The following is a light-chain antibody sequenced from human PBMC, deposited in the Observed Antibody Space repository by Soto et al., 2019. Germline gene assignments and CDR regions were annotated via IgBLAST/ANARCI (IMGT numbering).Light chain of an antibody. CDR3: QQSHNLPLS. CDR2: DSS. CDR1: QGIDNY. Sequence: DIQMTQSPSSLSASVGERVTITCQASQGIDNYLTWYQQKPGKAPRLLIYDSSTLQTSVPSRFSGSGSGTDFTSPISSLQPEDIATYYCQQSHNLPLSFGGGTKVQI. J-gene: IGKJ4*02. V-gene: IGKV1-33*01.